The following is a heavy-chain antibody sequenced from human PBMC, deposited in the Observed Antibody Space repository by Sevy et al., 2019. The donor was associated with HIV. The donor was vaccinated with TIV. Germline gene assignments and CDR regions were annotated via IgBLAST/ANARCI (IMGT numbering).Heavy chain of an antibody. CDR2: IRQDGSDK. Sequence: GGSLRLSCTASEFTFSRYCMSWIRRAPGKGLEWVATIRQDGSDKYYVDSVKGRFIISRDNAENSLYLQMNSVRAGDTAVYYCARFRAGTFDYWGQGAGTFDYWGQGALVTVSS. D-gene: IGHD3-9*01. CDR3: ARFRAGTFDYWGQGAGTFDY. CDR1: EFTFSRYC. V-gene: IGHV3-7*03. J-gene: IGHJ4*02.